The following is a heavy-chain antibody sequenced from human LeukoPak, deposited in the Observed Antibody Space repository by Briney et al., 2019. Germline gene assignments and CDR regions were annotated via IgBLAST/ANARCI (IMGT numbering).Heavy chain of an antibody. V-gene: IGHV1-69*05. CDR1: GGTFSSYA. D-gene: IGHD5-18*01. J-gene: IGHJ4*02. CDR3: AREVYSYGYARFDY. Sequence: SVKVSCKASGGTFSSYAISWVRQAPGQGLEWMGRIIPIFGTANYAQKFQGRVTITTDESTSTAYLELSSLRSEDTAVYYCAREVYSYGYARFDYWGQGTLVTVSS. CDR2: IIPIFGTA.